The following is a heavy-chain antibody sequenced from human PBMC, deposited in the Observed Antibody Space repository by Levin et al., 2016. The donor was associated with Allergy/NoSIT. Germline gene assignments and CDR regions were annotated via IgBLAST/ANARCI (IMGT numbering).Heavy chain of an antibody. J-gene: IGHJ3*02. CDR1: GFSFSTSG. V-gene: IGHV3-33*08. Sequence: GESLKISCTASGFSFSTSGMHWVRQAPGKGLEWVAVIWYDGSKTYYSDSVNGRFSVSRDNSKNSLYLQMNSLRVDDTATYFCVREWSGYSAGWPRDALEIWGQGTKVIVSS. CDR2: IWYDGSKT. CDR3: VREWSGYSAGWPRDALEI. D-gene: IGHD6-19*01.